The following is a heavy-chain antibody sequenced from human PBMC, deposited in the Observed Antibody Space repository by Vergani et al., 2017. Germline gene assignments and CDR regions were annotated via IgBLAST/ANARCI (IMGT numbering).Heavy chain of an antibody. V-gene: IGHV3-30*02. J-gene: IGHJ2*01. Sequence: QVQLVESGGGVVQPGGSLRLSCAASGFTFSSYGMHWVRQAPGKGLEWVAFIRYDGSNKYYADSVKGRFTISRDNSKNTLYLQMNSRRAEDTAVYYCAKSVARLGYFDLWGRGTLVTVSS. D-gene: IGHD6-19*01. CDR2: IRYDGSNK. CDR3: AKSVARLGYFDL. CDR1: GFTFSSYG.